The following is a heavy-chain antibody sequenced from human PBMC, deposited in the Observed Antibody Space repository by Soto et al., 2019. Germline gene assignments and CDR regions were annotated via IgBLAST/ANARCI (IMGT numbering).Heavy chain of an antibody. J-gene: IGHJ6*02. V-gene: IGHV1-2*02. CDR2: INPNSGGT. D-gene: IGHD3-3*01. CDR1: GYTFTGYY. Sequence: ASVKVSCKASGYTFTGYYMHWVRQAPGQGLEWMGWINPNSGGTNYAQKFQGRVTMTRDTSISTAYMELSRLRSDDTAVYYCARDSIRFLEWLSTYYYYGMDVWGQGTTVTVSS. CDR3: ARDSIRFLEWLSTYYYYGMDV.